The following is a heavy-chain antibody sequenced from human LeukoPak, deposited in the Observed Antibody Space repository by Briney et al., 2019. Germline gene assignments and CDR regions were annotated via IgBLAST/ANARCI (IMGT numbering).Heavy chain of an antibody. CDR2: IIPIFDRT. V-gene: IGHV1-69*13. D-gene: IGHD3-9*01. J-gene: IGHJ4*02. CDR3: AKDIVLRYFDWLPSFDY. CDR1: GGTFSSYG. Sequence: SVKVSCKASGGTFSSYGISWVRQAPGQGLEWMGGIIPIFDRTNYAQKFEGRVTITADESTTTGYMELSSLRSEDTAVYYCAKDIVLRYFDWLPSFDYWGQGTLVTVSS.